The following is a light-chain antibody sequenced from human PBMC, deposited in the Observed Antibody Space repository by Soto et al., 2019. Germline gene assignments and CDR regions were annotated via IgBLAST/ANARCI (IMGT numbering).Light chain of an antibody. Sequence: QSALTQPASVSGSPGQSITISCTGTSSDVGGYNYVSWYQQHPGKAPKLMIYDVSIRPSGVSTRFSGSKSGNTASLTISGLQAEDEADYYCSSYTSSSTPYVFGTGTKLT. J-gene: IGLJ1*01. V-gene: IGLV2-14*01. CDR2: DVS. CDR1: SSDVGGYNY. CDR3: SSYTSSSTPYV.